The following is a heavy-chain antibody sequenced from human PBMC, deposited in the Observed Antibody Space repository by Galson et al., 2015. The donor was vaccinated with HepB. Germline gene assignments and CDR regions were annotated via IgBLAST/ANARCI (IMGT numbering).Heavy chain of an antibody. CDR2: IRRDGSEK. Sequence: SLRLSCAASRFAVRDYCMIWVRHSPGKGLEWVATIRRDGSEKFYVDSVEGRFTISRDNPRYLLYLQMDNVRGEDTAVYFCARGGRSTSYYWEFWGQGTLVTVSS. V-gene: IGHV3-7*01. D-gene: IGHD2-2*01. J-gene: IGHJ1*01. CDR3: ARGGRSTSYYWEF. CDR1: RFAVRDYC.